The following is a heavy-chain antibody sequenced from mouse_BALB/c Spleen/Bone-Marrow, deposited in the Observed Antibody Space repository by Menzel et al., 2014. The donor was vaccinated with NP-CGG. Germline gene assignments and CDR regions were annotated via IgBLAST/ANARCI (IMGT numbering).Heavy chain of an antibody. CDR2: INPSNGGT. CDR3: TRLPH. D-gene: IGHD5-1*01. Sequence: QVQLKQSGAELVKPGASVKLSCRASGYTFTNYHMYWVKQRPGQGLEWIGEINPSNGGTNFNEKFKSKATLTVDKSSSTAYMQLSSLTSEDSAVYYCTRLPHWGQGTSVTVSS. J-gene: IGHJ4*01. CDR1: GYTFTNYH. V-gene: IGHV1S81*02.